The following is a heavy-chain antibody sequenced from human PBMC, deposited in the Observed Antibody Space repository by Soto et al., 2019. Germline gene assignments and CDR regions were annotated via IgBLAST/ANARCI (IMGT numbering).Heavy chain of an antibody. D-gene: IGHD7-27*01. CDR1: GYTFTSYD. J-gene: IGHJ4*02. V-gene: IGHV1-8*01. CDR2: MNTKSGQK. CDR3: ARVTGPPDY. Sequence: QVQLVQSGAEVKKPGASVKVSCKASGYTFTSYDINWVRQATGQGLEWMGWMNTKSGQKGYAQRFQGRVTMTSDTSTSTAYMALSSLRSEDTAIYYCARVTGPPDYWGQGTLVTVSS.